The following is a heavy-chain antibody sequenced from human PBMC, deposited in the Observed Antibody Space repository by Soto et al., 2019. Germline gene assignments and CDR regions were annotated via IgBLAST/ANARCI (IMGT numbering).Heavy chain of an antibody. CDR1: GYTFTGYY. V-gene: IGHV1-2*04. J-gene: IGHJ5*02. D-gene: IGHD5-12*01. Sequence: QVQLVQSGAEVKKPGASVKVSCKASGYTFTGYYMHWVRQAPGQGLEWMGWINPNSGGTNYAQKFQGWVTMTRDTHVRKACMQGGRQTANGRPVYYCPRDRWIVAIWFDPWGQGTLVTVSS. CDR3: PRDRWIVAIWFDP. CDR2: INPNSGGT.